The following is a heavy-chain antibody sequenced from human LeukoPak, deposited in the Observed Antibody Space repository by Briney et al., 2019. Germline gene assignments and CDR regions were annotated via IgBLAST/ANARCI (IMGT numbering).Heavy chain of an antibody. CDR3: ARDGRRYYDSSGYYY. CDR1: GFTFSSYA. CDR2: ISYDGSNK. Sequence: PGGSLRLSCAASGFTFSSYAMHWVRQAPGKGLEWVAVISYDGSNKYYADSVKGRFTISRDNSKNTLYLQMNSLRAEDTAVYYCARDGRRYYDSSGYYYWGQGTLVTVSS. J-gene: IGHJ4*02. V-gene: IGHV3-30-3*01. D-gene: IGHD3-22*01.